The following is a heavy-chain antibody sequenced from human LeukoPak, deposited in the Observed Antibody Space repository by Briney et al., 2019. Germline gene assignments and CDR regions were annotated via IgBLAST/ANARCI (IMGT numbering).Heavy chain of an antibody. CDR3: ATLDWKRGGGTPDY. V-gene: IGHV1-24*01. Sequence: ASVKVSCKVSGYTLSEVSMHWVRQAPREGLEWMGGFDPGDAETIFAQKFQGRATMTEDTSTDTVYMEPSSLRSEDTAVYYCATLDWKRGGGTPDYWGQGTLVTVSS. CDR2: FDPGDAET. CDR1: GYTLSEVS. J-gene: IGHJ4*02. D-gene: IGHD1-1*01.